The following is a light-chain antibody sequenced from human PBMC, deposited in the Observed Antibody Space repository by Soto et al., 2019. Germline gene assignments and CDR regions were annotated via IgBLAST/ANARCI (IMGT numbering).Light chain of an antibody. J-gene: IGLJ3*02. CDR3: AAWDDSLNGGV. CDR2: GNN. CDR1: SSNIGSNT. Sequence: QPVLTQPPSASGTPGQRVTISCSGSSSNIGSNTVNWYQQLPGTAPKVLIYGNNQRPSGVPDRFSGSKSGTSASLAISGLQSEDEADYYCAAWDDSLNGGVFGGGTKVTVL. V-gene: IGLV1-44*01.